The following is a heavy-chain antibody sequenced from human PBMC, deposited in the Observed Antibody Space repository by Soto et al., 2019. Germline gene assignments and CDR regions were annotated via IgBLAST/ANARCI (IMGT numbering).Heavy chain of an antibody. CDR1: GGSISSYY. Sequence: SETLSLTCTVSGGSISSYYWSWIRQPPGKGLEWIGYIYYSGSTNYNPSLKSRVTISVDTSKNQFSLKLSSVTAADTAVYYCARTGYSSGWYGYWDYWGQGTLVTVSS. V-gene: IGHV4-59*01. J-gene: IGHJ4*02. D-gene: IGHD6-19*01. CDR3: ARTGYSSGWYGYWDY. CDR2: IYYSGST.